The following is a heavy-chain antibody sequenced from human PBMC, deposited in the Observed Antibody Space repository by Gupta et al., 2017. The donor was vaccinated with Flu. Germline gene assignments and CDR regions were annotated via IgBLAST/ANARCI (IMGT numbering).Heavy chain of an antibody. CDR2: ISGSGGDI. D-gene: IGHD2-15*01. CDR3: AREDVDGGGTGSWYKNY. J-gene: IGHJ4*02. Sequence: YMSWIRQAPGKGLEWISYISGSGGDIYYADTVKGRFTVSRDNSKNSLYLQMNSLRAEDTATYYCAREDVDGGGTGSWYKNYWGQGTLVTVSS. V-gene: IGHV3-11*01. CDR1: Y.